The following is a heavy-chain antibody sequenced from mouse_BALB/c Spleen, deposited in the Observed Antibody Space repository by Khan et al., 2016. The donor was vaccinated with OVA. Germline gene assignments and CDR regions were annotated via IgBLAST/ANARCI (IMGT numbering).Heavy chain of an antibody. Sequence: EVELVESGGGLVKPGGSLKLSCAASGFTFSTFAMSWVRQTPEKRLEWVASINSDGTYTYYPDSVKGRFTISRDNAKNTPYLQMSSLRSEDTAMYYCARHNYGPFAYWGQGTLVTVS. CDR1: GFTFSTFA. CDR2: INSDGTYT. CDR3: ARHNYGPFAY. D-gene: IGHD1-1*01. J-gene: IGHJ3*01. V-gene: IGHV5-9-3*01.